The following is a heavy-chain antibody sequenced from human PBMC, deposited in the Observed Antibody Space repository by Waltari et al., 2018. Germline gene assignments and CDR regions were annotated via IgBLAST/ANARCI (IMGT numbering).Heavy chain of an antibody. CDR1: GYFLNTGFH. J-gene: IGHJ4*02. CDR3: VRQVLGYCTSAACRRLES. Sequence: QVQLLESGPGLLQPSENLSLTCGVSGYFLNTGFHSGWFRQSPGKGLEWIATIYHEGTTFYNPSLKSRVTISMDTSKNQFSLSLKSVTATDTAVYYCVRQVLGYCTSAACRRLESWGQGTPVTVSP. V-gene: IGHV4-38-2*01. CDR2: IYHEGTT. D-gene: IGHD2-2*03.